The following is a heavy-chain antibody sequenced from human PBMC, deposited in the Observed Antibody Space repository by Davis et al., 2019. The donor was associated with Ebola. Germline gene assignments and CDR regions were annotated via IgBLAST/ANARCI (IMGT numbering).Heavy chain of an antibody. D-gene: IGHD2-15*01. Sequence: LRLSCTVSGGSISSGGYYWSWIRQHPGKGLEWIGFISYSGSTSYNPSLKSRLIISVDTSNNQFSLRLSSVTAADTAMYYCARGYCSGSCYPGLYWGQGTLVTVSS. CDR3: ARGYCSGSCYPGLY. CDR2: ISYSGST. V-gene: IGHV4-31*03. CDR1: GGSISSGGYY. J-gene: IGHJ4*02.